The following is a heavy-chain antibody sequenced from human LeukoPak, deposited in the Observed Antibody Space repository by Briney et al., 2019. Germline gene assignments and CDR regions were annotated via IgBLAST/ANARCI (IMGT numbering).Heavy chain of an antibody. D-gene: IGHD3-10*01. V-gene: IGHV1-18*01. J-gene: IGHJ5*02. CDR1: RYIFSSYG. CDR3: AREIVGSGSYNNWFDP. CDR2: ISADNGNT. Sequence: ASVKVSCKASRYIFSSYGISWVRQAPGQGLEWMGRISADNGNTNYVQKFQGRVTMTTDASTNTVYMELRSLRFDDTAVYYCAREIVGSGSYNNWFDPWGQGTLVTVSS.